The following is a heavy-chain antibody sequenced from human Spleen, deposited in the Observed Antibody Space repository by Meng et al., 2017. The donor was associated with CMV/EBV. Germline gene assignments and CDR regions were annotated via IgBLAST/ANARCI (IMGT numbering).Heavy chain of an antibody. CDR2: IDSSGNTI. CDR3: ARLGYCSSTNCYMEDAFDI. CDR1: GFTFSSYS. V-gene: IGHV3-48*04. Sequence: GGSLRLSCAASGFTFSSYSMNWVRQAPGKGLEWVSYIDSSGNTIYEDSVKGRFTISRNNAKKSLYLQMNSLRAEDTAVYYCARLGYCSSTNCYMEDAFDIWGQGTVVTVS. D-gene: IGHD2-2*02. J-gene: IGHJ3*02.